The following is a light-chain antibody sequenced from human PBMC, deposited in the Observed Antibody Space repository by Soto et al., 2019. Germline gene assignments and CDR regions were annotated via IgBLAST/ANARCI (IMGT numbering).Light chain of an antibody. CDR1: SSDVGGHNF. CDR2: DVR. CDR3: SSYSSSGTLV. V-gene: IGLV2-14*01. J-gene: IGLJ2*01. Sequence: QSVLTQPASVSGSPGQSITISCTGTSSDVGGHNFVSWYQQHLGRAPKLMIYDVRNRPSGVSNRFSGSKSANTASLTISGLQAEDEADYYCSSYSSSGTLVFGGGTKLTVL.